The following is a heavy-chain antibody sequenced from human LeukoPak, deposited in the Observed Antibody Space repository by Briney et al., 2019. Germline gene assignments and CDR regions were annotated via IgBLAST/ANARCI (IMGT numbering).Heavy chain of an antibody. D-gene: IGHD6-13*01. CDR1: GGSISSYY. V-gene: IGHV4-4*07. CDR2: IYTSGST. CDR3: ARDWFFHTPGYEVAAAA. J-gene: IGHJ5*02. Sequence: SGTLSLTCTVSGGSISSYYWSWIRQPAGKGLEWIGRIYTSGSTNYNPSLKSRVTMSLDTSKNQFSLKLSSVTAADTAVYYCARDWFFHTPGYEVAAAAWGQGTLVTVSS.